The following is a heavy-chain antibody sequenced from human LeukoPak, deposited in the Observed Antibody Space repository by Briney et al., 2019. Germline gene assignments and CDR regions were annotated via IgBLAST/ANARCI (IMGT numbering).Heavy chain of an antibody. CDR1: GYTFTNYG. V-gene: IGHV1-2*02. Sequence: GASVKVSCKASGYTFTNYGISWVRQAPGQGLEWMGWINPNSGGTNYAQKFQGRVTMTRDTSISTAYMELSRLRSDDTAVYYCARDPPRRWLQFDYWGQGTLVTVSS. CDR2: INPNSGGT. J-gene: IGHJ4*02. D-gene: IGHD5-24*01. CDR3: ARDPPRRWLQFDY.